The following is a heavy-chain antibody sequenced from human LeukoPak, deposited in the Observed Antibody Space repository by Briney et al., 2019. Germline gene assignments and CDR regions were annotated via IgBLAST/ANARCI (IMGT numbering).Heavy chain of an antibody. CDR1: GFTFSDYY. Sequence: GGSLRLSCEASGFTFSDYYMSWIRQAPGRGPEWVSYISTGSSYTNYADSVKGRFTISRDNAKNSLYLQMNSLRAEDTALYYCARAEGGPATAIYWGQGTLVTVSS. D-gene: IGHD2-21*02. V-gene: IGHV3-11*05. CDR3: ARAEGGPATAIY. CDR2: ISTGSSYT. J-gene: IGHJ4*02.